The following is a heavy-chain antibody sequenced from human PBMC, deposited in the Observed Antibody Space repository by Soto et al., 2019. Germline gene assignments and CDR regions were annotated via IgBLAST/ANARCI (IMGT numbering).Heavy chain of an antibody. CDR1: GYSFSTYW. V-gene: IGHV5-10-1*01. Sequence: PGESLKISCKGSGYSFSTYWISWVRQMPGKGLEWMGRIDPSDSYTNYSPSFQGHVTISADKSISTAYLQWSSLKASDSAIYYCARHADTTSWPSDVWGQGTTVTVSS. J-gene: IGHJ6*02. CDR3: ARHADTTSWPSDV. D-gene: IGHD6-13*01. CDR2: IDPSDSYT.